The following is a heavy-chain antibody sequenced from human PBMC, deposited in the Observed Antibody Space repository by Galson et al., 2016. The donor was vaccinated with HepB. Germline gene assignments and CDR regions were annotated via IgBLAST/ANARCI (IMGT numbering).Heavy chain of an antibody. CDR2: IKQDGGGK. CDR3: AKMSESLTYYYGMDV. Sequence: SLRLSCAASGFRFSDYSMNWVRQAPGKGLEWVANIKQDGGGKYDVDSVKGRFTISRDNAEKSLYLQMNSLRAEDTAVYYCAKMSESLTYYYGMDVWGQGTTVTVSS. D-gene: IGHD1-26*01. J-gene: IGHJ6*02. V-gene: IGHV3-7*01. CDR1: GFRFSDYS.